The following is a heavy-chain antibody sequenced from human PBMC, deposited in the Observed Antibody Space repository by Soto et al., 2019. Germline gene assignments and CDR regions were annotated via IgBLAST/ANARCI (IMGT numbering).Heavy chain of an antibody. CDR3: AKSSPFWSCYYYPVSGAFDI. Sequence: PGGSLRLSCAASGFTFSSYAMSWVRQAPGKGLEWVSAISGSGGSTYYADSVKGRFTISRDNSKNTLYLQMNSLRAEDTAVYYCAKSSPFWSCYYYPVSGAFDIWGQGTMVTVSS. CDR1: GFTFSSYA. V-gene: IGHV3-23*01. J-gene: IGHJ3*02. D-gene: IGHD3-3*01. CDR2: ISGSGGST.